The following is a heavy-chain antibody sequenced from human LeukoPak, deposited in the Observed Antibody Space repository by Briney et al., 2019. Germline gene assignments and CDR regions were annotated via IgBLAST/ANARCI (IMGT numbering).Heavy chain of an antibody. CDR2: VNHRGDT. J-gene: IGHJ4*03. CDR3: ARGPTISETGYFDY. Sequence: SETLSLTCAVYGGSFSAYYWSWIRQSPGKGLQWIAEVNHRGDTNYNPSVKGRVTISVDTSKNQFSLKVTSLTAADTAVYYCARGPTISETGYFDYRGQGTLVTVSS. CDR1: GGSFSAYY. D-gene: IGHD1-1*01. V-gene: IGHV4-34*01.